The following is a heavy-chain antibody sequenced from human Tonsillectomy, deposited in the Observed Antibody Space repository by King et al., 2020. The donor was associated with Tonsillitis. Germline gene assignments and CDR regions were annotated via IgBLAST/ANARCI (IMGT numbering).Heavy chain of an antibody. CDR2: IHPTDSDT. D-gene: IGHD3-22*01. V-gene: IGHV5-51*01. Sequence: VQLVESGAEVKKPGESLKISCKGSGYSFTSYWIGWVRQLPGKGLEWMGVIHPTDSDTRYSPSFQGQVTISADKSISTAYLQWSSLKASDTAMYYCARLDRDKYDSSGYKTSYFYGMDVWGQGTPVTVSS. CDR1: GYSFTSYW. CDR3: ARLDRDKYDSSGYKTSYFYGMDV. J-gene: IGHJ6*02.